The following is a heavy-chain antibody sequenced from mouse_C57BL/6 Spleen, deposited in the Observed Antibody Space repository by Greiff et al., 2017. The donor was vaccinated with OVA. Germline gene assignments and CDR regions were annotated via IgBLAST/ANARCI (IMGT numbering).Heavy chain of an antibody. CDR2: IDPSDSYT. Sequence: VQLQQPGAELVMPGASVKLSCKASGYTFTSYWMHWVKQRPGQGLEWIGEIDPSDSYTNYNQKFKGKSTLTVDKSSSTAYMQLSSLTSEDSAVDYCAQGLGRGYFDVWGTGTTVTVSS. CDR1: GYTFTSYW. CDR3: AQGLGRGYFDV. J-gene: IGHJ1*03. D-gene: IGHD4-1*01. V-gene: IGHV1-69*01.